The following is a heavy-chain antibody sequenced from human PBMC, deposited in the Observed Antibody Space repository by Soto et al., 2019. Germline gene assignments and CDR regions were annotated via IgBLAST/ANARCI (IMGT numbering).Heavy chain of an antibody. CDR1: GYTFTSYG. V-gene: IGHV1-18*01. J-gene: IGHJ3*02. CDR2: ISAYNGNT. D-gene: IGHD5-18*01. Sequence: GASVKVSCKASGYTFTSYGISWGGQAPGQGLEWMGWISAYNGNTKYAQKLQGTVTMTTDTSTSTAYMQLRSLRSDDTAVYYFSFSSYGSSGAFDIWGQGTMVTVSS. CDR3: SFSSYGSSGAFDI.